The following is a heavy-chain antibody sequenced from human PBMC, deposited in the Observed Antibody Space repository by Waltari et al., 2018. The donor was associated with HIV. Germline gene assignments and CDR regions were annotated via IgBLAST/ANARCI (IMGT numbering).Heavy chain of an antibody. V-gene: IGHV1-24*01. D-gene: IGHD1-26*01. J-gene: IGHJ6*02. CDR1: GYTITELS. CDR3: ATGGGTTSIQLYDLDV. Sequence: QVQLIQSGAEVKKPGASVNISCTVFGYTITELSIHWVRQAPGKGLEWMGGFDPEDDETIYAQKFQGRVTMTEDTSTDSAYMELSSLTSEDTAVYYCATGGGTTSIQLYDLDVWGQGTTVTVSS. CDR2: FDPEDDET.